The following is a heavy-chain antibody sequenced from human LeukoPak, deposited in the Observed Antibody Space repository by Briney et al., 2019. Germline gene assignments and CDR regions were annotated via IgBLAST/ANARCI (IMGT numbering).Heavy chain of an antibody. CDR3: SSWYYDSSGYYPPYGMDV. Sequence: GGSLRLSCAASGFTFSSYAMSWVRQAPGKGLEWVAVIWYDGSNKYYADSVKGRFTISRDNSKNTLYLQMNSLRAEDTAVYYCSSWYYDSSGYYPPYGMDVWGQGTTVTVSS. CDR1: GFTFSSYA. CDR2: IWYDGSNK. J-gene: IGHJ6*02. V-gene: IGHV3-33*08. D-gene: IGHD3-22*01.